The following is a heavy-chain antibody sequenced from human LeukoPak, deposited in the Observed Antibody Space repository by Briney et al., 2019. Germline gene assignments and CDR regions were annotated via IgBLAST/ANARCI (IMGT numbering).Heavy chain of an antibody. J-gene: IGHJ6*03. CDR1: ECTFSSYG. V-gene: IGHV3-30*02. D-gene: IGHD2-15*01. CDR3: AKDVRYCSGGSCSHYYYYMDV. Sequence: GRPVTLSCAADECTFSSYGMHWVRPAQGKEMEGVAFIRYDGSNKYYADSVKGRFTISRDNSKNTLYLQMNSLRAEDTAVYYCAKDVRYCSGGSCSHYYYYMDVWGKGTTVTVSS. CDR2: IRYDGSNK.